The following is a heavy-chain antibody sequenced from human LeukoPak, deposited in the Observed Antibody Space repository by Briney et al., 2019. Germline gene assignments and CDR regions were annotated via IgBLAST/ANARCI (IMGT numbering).Heavy chain of an antibody. CDR1: GYTFTGYY. J-gene: IGHJ6*02. Sequence: ASVKVSCKASGYTFTGYYVHWVRQAPGQGLEWMGWINPNSGGTNYAQKFQGRVTMTRDTSISTAYMELSRLRSDDTAVYYCARDNGQLVRPDRDWNSYYYGMDVWGQGTTVTVSS. CDR2: INPNSGGT. V-gene: IGHV1-2*02. D-gene: IGHD6-13*01. CDR3: ARDNGQLVRPDRDWNSYYYGMDV.